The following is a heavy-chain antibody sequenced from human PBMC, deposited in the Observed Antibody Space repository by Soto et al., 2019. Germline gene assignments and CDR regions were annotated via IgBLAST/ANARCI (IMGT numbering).Heavy chain of an antibody. CDR3: AKDPSYEGFFGCAFDI. V-gene: IGHV3-23*01. CDR1: GFTFSSYA. Sequence: GGSLRLSCAASGFTFSSYAMRWVRQAPGKGLEWVSAISGSGGSTYYADSVKGRFTISRDNSKNTLYLQMNSLRAEDTAVYYCAKDPSYEGFFGCAFDIWGQGTMVTVSS. CDR2: ISGSGGST. J-gene: IGHJ3*02. D-gene: IGHD3-3*01.